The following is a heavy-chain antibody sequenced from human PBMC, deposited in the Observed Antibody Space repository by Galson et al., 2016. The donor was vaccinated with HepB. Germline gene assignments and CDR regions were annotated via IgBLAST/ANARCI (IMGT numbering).Heavy chain of an antibody. Sequence: LRLSCAGSGFTVSRDYMSWVRQAPGKGLEWVSVIYSRGRAYYADSVKGRFTISRDNSKNTLYLQMNSLKAEDTAVYYCARDWGSSWCLHWGQGTLVTVS. D-gene: IGHD6-13*01. CDR1: GFTVSRDY. J-gene: IGHJ4*02. CDR2: IYSRGRA. CDR3: ARDWGSSWCLH. V-gene: IGHV3-66*01.